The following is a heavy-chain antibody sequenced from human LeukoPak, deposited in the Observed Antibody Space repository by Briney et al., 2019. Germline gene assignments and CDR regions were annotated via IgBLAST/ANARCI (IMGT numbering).Heavy chain of an antibody. Sequence: ASVKVSCKASGYTFTSYDINWVRQATGQGLEWMGWMNPNSGNTGYAQKFQGRVTMTRNTSISTAYMELSSLRSEDTAVYYCARGRSLYYDFWSGENTFQHWGQGTLVTVSS. CDR2: MNPNSGNT. CDR3: ARGRSLYYDFWSGENTFQH. J-gene: IGHJ1*01. D-gene: IGHD3-3*01. V-gene: IGHV1-8*01. CDR1: GYTFTSYD.